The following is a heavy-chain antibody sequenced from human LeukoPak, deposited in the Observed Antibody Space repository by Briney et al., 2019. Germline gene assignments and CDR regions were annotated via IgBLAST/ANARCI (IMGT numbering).Heavy chain of an antibody. CDR1: GGSISSYY. J-gene: IGHJ4*02. Sequence: SETLSLTCTVSGGSISSYYWSWIRQPPGKGLEWIGYIYYSGSTNYNPSLKSRVTISVDTSKNQFSLKPSSVTAADTAVYYCARGQLLSSFDYWGQGTLVTVSS. V-gene: IGHV4-59*01. CDR2: IYYSGST. D-gene: IGHD2-2*01. CDR3: ARGQLLSSFDY.